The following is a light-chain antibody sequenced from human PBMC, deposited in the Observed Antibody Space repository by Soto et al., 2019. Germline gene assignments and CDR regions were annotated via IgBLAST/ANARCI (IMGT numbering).Light chain of an antibody. CDR1: SSDVGGYNY. Sequence: QSALTQPASVSGSPGQAITISCTGTSSDVGGYNYVSWYQQHPGKAPKLMIYDVSNRPSGVSNRFSGSKSGNTASLTISGLQAVDEADSYCSSYTSSSTYVVFGGGTKLTVL. CDR3: SSYTSSSTYVV. CDR2: DVS. V-gene: IGLV2-14*01. J-gene: IGLJ2*01.